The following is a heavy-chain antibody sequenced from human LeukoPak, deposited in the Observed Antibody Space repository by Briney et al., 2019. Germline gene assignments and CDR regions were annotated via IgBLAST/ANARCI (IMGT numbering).Heavy chain of an antibody. D-gene: IGHD3-22*01. CDR3: AREVREHYDSSGHFDY. Sequence: EASVKVSCTASGYTFTSYAMHWVRQAPGQRLEWMGWINAGNGNTKYSQKFQGRVTITRDTSASTAYMELSSLRSEDTAVYYCAREVREHYDSSGHFDYWGQGTLVTVSS. V-gene: IGHV1-3*01. J-gene: IGHJ4*02. CDR1: GYTFTSYA. CDR2: INAGNGNT.